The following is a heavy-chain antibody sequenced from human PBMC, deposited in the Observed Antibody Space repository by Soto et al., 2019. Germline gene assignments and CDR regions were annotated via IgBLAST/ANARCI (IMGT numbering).Heavy chain of an antibody. CDR2: INGNTGST. Sequence: QVQLVQSGAEVKKPGASVKVSCKTPGNFCSKYGISWVRQAPGQGLEWMGWINGNTGSTNNAQKFRGRVTMTTDTSTGMVYMELSSLTSDDTAIYYGGRDGDQWDQRYLDYWGQGTLVSV. J-gene: IGHJ4*02. D-gene: IGHD1-26*01. CDR1: GNFCSKYG. CDR3: GRDGDQWDQRYLDY. V-gene: IGHV1-18*01.